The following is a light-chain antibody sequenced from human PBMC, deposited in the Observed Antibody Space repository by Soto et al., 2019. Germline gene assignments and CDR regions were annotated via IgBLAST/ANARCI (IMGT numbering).Light chain of an antibody. CDR1: QSISSSY. CDR2: GAS. Sequence: EIVVTQSPGTLSLSPGERATLSCRASQSISSSYLAWYQQKPGQAPRLLIYGASSRATGIPDRFSGSGSGTDFTLTISRLEPEDFAVYYCQQYGSAPPITFGQGTRREIK. J-gene: IGKJ5*01. V-gene: IGKV3-20*01. CDR3: QQYGSAPPIT.